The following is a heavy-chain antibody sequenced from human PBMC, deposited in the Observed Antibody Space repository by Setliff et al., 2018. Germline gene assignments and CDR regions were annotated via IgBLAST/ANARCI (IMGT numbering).Heavy chain of an antibody. V-gene: IGHV1-46*01. CDR1: GYGFTSHY. D-gene: IGHD3-22*01. CDR2: VNPSGGKT. Sequence: GASVKVSCKTSGYGFTSHYFHWLRQAPGQGLEWMGIVNPSGGKTTLSQKFQGRVSMTADASMATVYMELHSLTSEDTAIYYCARAPWGDDYDSLYTWFDPWGQGSLVTVSS. CDR3: ARAPWGDDYDSLYTWFDP. J-gene: IGHJ5*01.